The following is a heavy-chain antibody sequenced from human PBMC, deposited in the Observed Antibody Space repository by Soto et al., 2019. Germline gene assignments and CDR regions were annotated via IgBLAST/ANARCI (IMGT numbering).Heavy chain of an antibody. CDR2: IYPGDSDT. V-gene: IGHV5-51*01. J-gene: IGHJ6*02. CDR3: ARTAAAGTYYYGVDV. D-gene: IGHD6-13*01. Sequence: GESLRISCKGSGDSFTRYWIGGGRQMPGKGLEWMGIIYPGDSDTRYSPSFQGQVTISADKSISTAYLQWSSLKASDTAIYYCARTAAAGTYYYGVDVWGQGPTVTVSS. CDR1: GDSFTRYW.